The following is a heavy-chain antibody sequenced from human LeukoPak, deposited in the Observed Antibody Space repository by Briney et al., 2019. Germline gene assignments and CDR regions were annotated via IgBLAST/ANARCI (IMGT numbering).Heavy chain of an antibody. Sequence: GSLRLSCAASGFTFSGSAMHWVRQASGKGLEWVGRIRSKANSYATAYAASVKGRFTISRDDSKNTAYLQMNSLKSEDTAVYYCAKDLGYSYGYYPPPDYWGQGTLVTVSS. D-gene: IGHD5-18*01. V-gene: IGHV3-73*01. CDR2: IRSKANSYAT. CDR3: AKDLGYSYGYYPPPDY. CDR1: GFTFSGSA. J-gene: IGHJ4*02.